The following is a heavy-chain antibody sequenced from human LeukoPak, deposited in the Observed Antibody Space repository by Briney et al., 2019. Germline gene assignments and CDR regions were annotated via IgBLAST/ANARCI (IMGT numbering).Heavy chain of an antibody. CDR2: IRGSGGST. Sequence: GGSLRLSCAASGFTFSSYAMSWVRQAPGKGLEWVSAIRGSGGSTYYADSVKGRFTISRDNSKNTLYLQMNSLRAEDTAVYYCAKTTGSNLWYFDLWGRGTLVTVSS. D-gene: IGHD2-8*02. V-gene: IGHV3-23*01. CDR1: GFTFSSYA. J-gene: IGHJ2*01. CDR3: AKTTGSNLWYFDL.